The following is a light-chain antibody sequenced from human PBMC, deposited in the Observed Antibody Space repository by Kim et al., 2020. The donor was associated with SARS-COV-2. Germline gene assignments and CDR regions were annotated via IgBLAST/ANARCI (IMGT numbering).Light chain of an antibody. CDR3: NSRDSRANLVV. Sequence: SSELTQDPAVSVALGQTVRITCQGDSLRRNYASWYQQKPGQAPVLVIYAKNNRPSGIPDRFSGSTSGNTASLTITGAQAEEEADYYCNSRDSRANLVVFGGGTQLTVL. CDR2: AKN. V-gene: IGLV3-19*01. J-gene: IGLJ2*01. CDR1: SLRRNY.